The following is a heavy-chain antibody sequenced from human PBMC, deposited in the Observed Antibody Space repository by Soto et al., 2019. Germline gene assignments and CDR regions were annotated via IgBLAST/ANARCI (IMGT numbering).Heavy chain of an antibody. Sequence: SGGSLRLSCAASGFTVSSNYMSWVRQAPGKGLEWVSVIYSGGSTYYADSVKGRFTISRHNSKNTLYLQMNSLRAEDTAVYYCARDLDGYNLEEVDYWGQGTLVTVSS. V-gene: IGHV3-53*04. J-gene: IGHJ4*02. D-gene: IGHD5-12*01. CDR1: GFTVSSNY. CDR3: ARDLDGYNLEEVDY. CDR2: IYSGGST.